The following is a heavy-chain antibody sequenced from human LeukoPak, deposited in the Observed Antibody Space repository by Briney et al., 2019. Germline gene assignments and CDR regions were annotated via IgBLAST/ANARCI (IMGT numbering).Heavy chain of an antibody. Sequence: GGSLRLSRAASGFIFSSYNMTWVRQAPGKGLEWVSTISGSGGSTYYADSVKGRITISRDNSKNTLYLQMNSLRAEDTAVYYCAKPMISLGILTGYYFGGYDYWGQGTLVTVSS. D-gene: IGHD3-9*01. CDR3: AKPMISLGILTGYYFGGYDY. V-gene: IGHV3-23*01. CDR1: GFIFSSYN. J-gene: IGHJ4*02. CDR2: ISGSGGST.